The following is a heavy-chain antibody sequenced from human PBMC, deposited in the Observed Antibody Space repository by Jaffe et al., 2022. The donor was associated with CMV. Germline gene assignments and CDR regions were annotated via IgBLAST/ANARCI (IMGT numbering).Heavy chain of an antibody. CDR2: IYYSGST. D-gene: IGHD2-2*01. Sequence: QVQLQESGPGLVKPSETLSLTCTVSGGSISSYYWSWIRQPPGKGLEWIGYIYYSGSTNYNPSLKSRVTISVDTSKNQFSLKLSSVTAADTAVYYCARRGDYQSFDPWGQGTLVTVSS. CDR1: GGSISSYY. V-gene: IGHV4-59*08. CDR3: ARRGDYQSFDP. J-gene: IGHJ5*02.